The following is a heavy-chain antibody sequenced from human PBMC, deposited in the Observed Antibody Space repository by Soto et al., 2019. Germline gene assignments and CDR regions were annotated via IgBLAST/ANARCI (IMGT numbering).Heavy chain of an antibody. CDR1: GGTLSSYA. CDR2: IIPIFGTS. D-gene: IGHD2-15*01. Sequence: QVQLVQSGAEVKKPGSSVKVSCKASGGTLSSYAISWVRQAPGQGLEWMGGIIPIFGTSKCAQQFQGRVTITAAETTNTGKMELTRLRSEDSAVFYSASRACAGICHSTSNYLFFCMDVWDQGTTVTESS. V-gene: IGHV1-69*01. J-gene: IGHJ6*02. CDR3: ASRACAGICHSTSNYLFFCMDV.